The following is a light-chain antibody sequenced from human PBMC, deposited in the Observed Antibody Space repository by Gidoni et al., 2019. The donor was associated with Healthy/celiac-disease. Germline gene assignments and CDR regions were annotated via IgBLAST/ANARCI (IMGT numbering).Light chain of an antibody. V-gene: IGKV1-39*01. CDR3: QQSYSTPLT. CDR1: QSISSY. Sequence: DIQMTQSPSSLSASVGDRVTITCLASQSISSYLNWYQQKPGKAPKLLIYAASSLQSGVPSSVSGSGSGTDFTLTISSLQPEDFATYYCQQSYSTPLTFGGGTKVEIK. J-gene: IGKJ4*01. CDR2: AAS.